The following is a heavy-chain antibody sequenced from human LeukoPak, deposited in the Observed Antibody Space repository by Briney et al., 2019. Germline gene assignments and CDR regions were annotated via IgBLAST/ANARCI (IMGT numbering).Heavy chain of an antibody. J-gene: IGHJ4*02. D-gene: IGHD2-2*01. CDR3: ARVAAMGDLND. CDR1: GVTVSSNY. CDR2: IYNGGST. V-gene: IGHV3-53*01. Sequence: GGSLRLSCAASGVTVSSNYMSWVRQAPGKGLEWVSVIYNGGSTYYADSVKGRFTISRDNSKNTLYLQMNSLRAEDTAVYYCARVAAMGDLNDWGQGTLVTVSS.